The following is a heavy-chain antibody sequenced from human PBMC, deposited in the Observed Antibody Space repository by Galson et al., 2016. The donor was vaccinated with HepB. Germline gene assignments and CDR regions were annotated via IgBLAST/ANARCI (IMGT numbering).Heavy chain of an antibody. V-gene: IGHV3-21*01. J-gene: IGHJ4*02. CDR1: GFTFSAYS. D-gene: IGHD2-8*02. CDR3: ARGRDSGVVYAMVFDN. CDR2: IGSSGSFV. Sequence: SLRLSCAASGFTFSAYSMNWVRQAPGKGLEWVSSIGSSGSFVKYADSVKGRFTISRDSAKTSLYLQMSSLRSEGTAIYYCARGRDSGVVYAMVFDNWGQGTLVTISS.